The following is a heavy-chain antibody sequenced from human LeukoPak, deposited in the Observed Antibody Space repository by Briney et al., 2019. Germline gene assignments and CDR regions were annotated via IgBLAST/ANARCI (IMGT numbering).Heavy chain of an antibody. CDR1: GGTFSSYA. J-gene: IGHJ6*02. Sequence: GASVKVSCKASGGTFSSYAISWVRQAPGQGLEWMGGIIPIFGTANYAQKLQGRVTMTTDTSTSTAYMELRSLRSDDTAVYYCARGYDFWSGYSPEGVWGQGTTVTVSS. D-gene: IGHD3-3*01. V-gene: IGHV1-69*05. CDR2: IIPIFGTA. CDR3: ARGYDFWSGYSPEGV.